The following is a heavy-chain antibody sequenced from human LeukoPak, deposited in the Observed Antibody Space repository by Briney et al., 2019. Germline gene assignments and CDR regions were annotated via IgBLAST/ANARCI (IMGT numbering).Heavy chain of an antibody. CDR2: ISAYNGNT. CDR3: ARLRWYDRSPVYYYMDV. Sequence: GASVKVSCKASGYTFTSYGISWVRQAPGQGREWMGWISAYNGNTNYAQMLQGRVTMTTDTSTSTAYMELSSLRSDDTAVYYCARLRWYDRSPVYYYMDVWGKGTTVTVSS. V-gene: IGHV1-18*01. J-gene: IGHJ6*03. D-gene: IGHD4-23*01. CDR1: GYTFTSYG.